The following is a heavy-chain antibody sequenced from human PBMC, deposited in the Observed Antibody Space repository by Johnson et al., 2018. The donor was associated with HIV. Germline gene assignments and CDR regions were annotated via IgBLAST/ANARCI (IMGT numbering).Heavy chain of an antibody. CDR2: MNADGKTT. CDR3: ARDLGNWDSPRSAFDI. CDR1: GFTFIHYW. J-gene: IGHJ3*02. D-gene: IGHD1/OR15-1a*01. Sequence: VQLVESGGGVVRPGGSLRLSCSASGFTFIHYWMHWVRQAPGKGLVWVSRMNADGKTTTYADSVKGRFTISRDNVKNTLYLQMNSLRAEDTAVYYCARDLGNWDSPRSAFDIWGQGTMVTVSS. V-gene: IGHV3-74*01.